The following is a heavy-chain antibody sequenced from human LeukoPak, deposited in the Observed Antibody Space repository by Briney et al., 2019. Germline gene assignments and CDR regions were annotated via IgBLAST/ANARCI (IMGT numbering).Heavy chain of an antibody. D-gene: IGHD6-13*01. CDR3: ARDGSHWQQPEYYFDY. Sequence: WYDGSNKYYADSVKGRFTISRDNSKNTLYLQMNSLRAEDTAVYYCARDGSHWQQPEYYFDYWGQGTLVTVSS. V-gene: IGHV3-33*01. J-gene: IGHJ4*02. CDR2: WYDGSNK.